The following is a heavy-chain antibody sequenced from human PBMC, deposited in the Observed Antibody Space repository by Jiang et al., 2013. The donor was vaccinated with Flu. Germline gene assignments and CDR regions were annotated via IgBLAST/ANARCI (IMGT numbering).Heavy chain of an antibody. V-gene: IGHV3-7*03. CDR1: GFTLSNFW. Sequence: QLLESGGILVQPGGSLRLSCAGSGFTLSNFWMHWVRQAPGKGLEWVANIKQDGSEKNYVDSVKGRFTISRDNAMNSLYLQMNGLRAEDTGVYYCTRSSGWIPDYWGQGTLVTVSS. CDR3: TRSSGWIPDY. CDR2: IKQDGSEK. J-gene: IGHJ4*02. D-gene: IGHD6-19*01.